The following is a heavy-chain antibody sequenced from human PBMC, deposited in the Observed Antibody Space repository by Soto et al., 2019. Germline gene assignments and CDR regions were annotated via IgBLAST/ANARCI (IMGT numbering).Heavy chain of an antibody. CDR2: IYYRGST. CDR3: ARDGREASGMDV. Sequence: PSETLSLTCTVSAGSISSHYWSWVRQAPGKGMERLGHIYYRGSTSYNPSLRSRSTMSVDTSNNQFSLKLNSVTTADTAVYYCARDGREASGMDVWGQGTKVTVSS. J-gene: IGHJ6*02. V-gene: IGHV4-59*11. CDR1: AGSISSHY. D-gene: IGHD1-26*01.